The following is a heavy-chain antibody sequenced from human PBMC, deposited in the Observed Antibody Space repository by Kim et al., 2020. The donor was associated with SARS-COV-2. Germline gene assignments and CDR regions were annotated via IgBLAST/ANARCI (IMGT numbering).Heavy chain of an antibody. D-gene: IGHD2-2*02. CDR1: GGSVSSGSYY. V-gene: IGHV4-61*01. CDR2: IYYSGST. CDR3: ARIVVVPAAINYYYYGMDV. Sequence: SETLSLTCTVSGGSVSSGSYYWSWIRQPPGKGLEWIGYIYYSGSTNYNPSLKSRVTISVDTSKNQFSLKLSSVTAADTAVYYCARIVVVPAAINYYYYGMDVWGQGTTVTVSS. J-gene: IGHJ6*02.